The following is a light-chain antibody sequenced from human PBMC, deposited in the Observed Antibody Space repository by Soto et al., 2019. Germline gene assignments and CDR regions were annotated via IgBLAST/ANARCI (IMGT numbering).Light chain of an antibody. Sequence: EPASISCRSSQSLLHSNGYNYLDWYLQKPGQSPQLLIYLGSNRSSGVPDRFSGSGSGTDFTLKISRVEAEDVGVYYCMQATQSSWTFGQGTKVDIK. CDR2: LGS. CDR1: QSLLHSNGYNY. J-gene: IGKJ1*01. V-gene: IGKV2-28*01. CDR3: MQATQSSWT.